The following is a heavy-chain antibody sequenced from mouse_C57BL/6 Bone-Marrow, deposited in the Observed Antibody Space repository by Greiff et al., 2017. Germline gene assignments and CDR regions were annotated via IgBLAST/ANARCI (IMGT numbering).Heavy chain of an antibody. CDR3: ARDYYGSSWYFDY. CDR1: GYTFTDYY. V-gene: IGHV1-26*01. CDR2: IIPNNGGT. Sequence: VQLQQSGPELVKPGASVKLSCKASGYTFTDYYMKWVKQRHGKGLEWIGDIIPNNGGTSYNQKVKGKATLTVDKSSSTAYMELRSLTSEDSAVYYCARDYYGSSWYFDYWVQGTMLTVSS. D-gene: IGHD1-1*01. J-gene: IGHJ2*01.